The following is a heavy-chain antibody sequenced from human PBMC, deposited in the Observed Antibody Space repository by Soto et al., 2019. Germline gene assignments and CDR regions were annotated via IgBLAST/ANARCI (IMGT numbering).Heavy chain of an antibody. Sequence: EVQLLESGGGLVQPGGSLRLSCAASGFTFSSYAMSWVREAPGKGLEWVSAISGSGGSTYYADSVKGRFTISRDNSKNTLNLQRNSLRAEDTAVYYCAKETYGRGYSYGWGQGTLVTVSS. V-gene: IGHV3-23*01. CDR3: AKETYGRGYSYG. J-gene: IGHJ4*02. CDR2: ISGSGGST. CDR1: GFTFSSYA. D-gene: IGHD5-18*01.